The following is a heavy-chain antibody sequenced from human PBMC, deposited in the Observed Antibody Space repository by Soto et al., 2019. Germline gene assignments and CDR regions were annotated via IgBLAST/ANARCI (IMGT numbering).Heavy chain of an antibody. D-gene: IGHD3-16*01. CDR1: GYTFSAYY. CDR2: INPKSGGT. CDR3: ARGGTCADDPRDHPVY. V-gene: IGHV1-2*02. Sequence: GASVKVSCKTSGYTFSAYYMHWVRQAPGQGLEWMGWINPKSGGTLYAQKFQGRVTMTRDTSISTAYMELSRLRSDDTAVYYCARGGTCADDPRDHPVYWTQGTLVTVSS. J-gene: IGHJ1*01.